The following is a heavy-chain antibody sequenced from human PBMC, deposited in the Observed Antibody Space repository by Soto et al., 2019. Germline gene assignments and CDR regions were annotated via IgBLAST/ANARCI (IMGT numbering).Heavy chain of an antibody. Sequence: VQLVESGGGVVQPGRSLRLSCAASGFTFSSYAMHWVRQAPGKGLEWVAVISYDGSNKYYADSVKGRFTISRDNSKNTLYLQMNSLRAEDTAVYYCARDLSDYYDSSGYSIDYWGQGTLVTVSS. CDR3: ARDLSDYYDSSGYSIDY. CDR2: ISYDGSNK. J-gene: IGHJ4*02. CDR1: GFTFSSYA. V-gene: IGHV3-30-3*01. D-gene: IGHD3-22*01.